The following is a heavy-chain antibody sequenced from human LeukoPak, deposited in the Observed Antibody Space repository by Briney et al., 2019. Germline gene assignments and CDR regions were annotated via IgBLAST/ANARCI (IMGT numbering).Heavy chain of an antibody. D-gene: IGHD1-26*01. CDR3: ARHVRWELRYYFDY. J-gene: IGHJ4*02. CDR2: IYYSGST. V-gene: IGHV4-39*01. Sequence: PSETLSLTCTVSGGSISSSSYYWGWIRQPPGKGLEWIGSIYYSGSTYYNPSLKSRVTISVDTSKNQFSLKLSSVTAADTAVYYCARHVRWELRYYFDYWGQGTLVTVSS. CDR1: GGSISSSSYY.